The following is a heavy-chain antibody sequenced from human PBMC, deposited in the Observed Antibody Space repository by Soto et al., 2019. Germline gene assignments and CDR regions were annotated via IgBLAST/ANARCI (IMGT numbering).Heavy chain of an antibody. CDR2: INHSGST. D-gene: IGHD6-13*01. V-gene: IGHV4-34*01. CDR1: GGSFSGYY. J-gene: IGHJ4*02. Sequence: SQTLSLTCAVYGGSFSGYYWSWIRQPPGKGLEWIGEINHSGSTNYNPSLKSRVTISVDTSKNQFSLKLSSVTAADTAVYYCASGQQLVRNYWGQGTLVTVSS. CDR3: ASGQQLVRNY.